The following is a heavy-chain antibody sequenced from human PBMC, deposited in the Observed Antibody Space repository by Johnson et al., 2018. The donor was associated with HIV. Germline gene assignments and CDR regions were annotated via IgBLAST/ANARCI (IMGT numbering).Heavy chain of an antibody. CDR2: ISDSGDSA. D-gene: IGHD3-22*01. V-gene: IGHV3-23*01. Sequence: VLLLESGGGLVQPGGSLRLSCAASGFTFSTYVMTWVRQAPGKGLEWVSSISDSGDSAFHADSVKGRFTISRDNSKNTLFLQMNSLRAEDTAVYYCVRRFYDSSAFDIWGQGTMVTVSS. J-gene: IGHJ3*02. CDR1: GFTFSTYV. CDR3: VRRFYDSSAFDI.